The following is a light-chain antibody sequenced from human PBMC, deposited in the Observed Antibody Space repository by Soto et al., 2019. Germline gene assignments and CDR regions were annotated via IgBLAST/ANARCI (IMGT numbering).Light chain of an antibody. CDR3: SSYTSSSLV. V-gene: IGLV2-14*01. CDR2: DVS. J-gene: IGLJ1*01. CDR1: GSDVGGYNY. Sequence: QSVLTQPASVSGSPGQSTTISCTGTGSDVGGYNYVSWYQQHPGKAPKLMIYDVSNRPSGVSNRFSGSKSGNTASLTISGLQAEDEADYYCSSYTSSSLVFVTGTKVTVL.